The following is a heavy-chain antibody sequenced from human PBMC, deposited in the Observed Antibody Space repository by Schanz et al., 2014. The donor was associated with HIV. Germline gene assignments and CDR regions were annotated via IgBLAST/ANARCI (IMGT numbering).Heavy chain of an antibody. CDR2: IWYDGSNK. V-gene: IGHV3-33*06. CDR1: GFTFSNYG. D-gene: IGHD3-22*01. Sequence: QVQLVESGGGVVQPGRSLRLSCTASGFTFSNYGMHWVRQAPGKGLEWVAAIWYDGSNKFYADSVNGRFTISRDNSKNTLYLQMTTLRIDDTAVYYCAKPEYDSRGNSQSHFDYWGQGTLVTVSS. CDR3: AKPEYDSRGNSQSHFDY. J-gene: IGHJ4*02.